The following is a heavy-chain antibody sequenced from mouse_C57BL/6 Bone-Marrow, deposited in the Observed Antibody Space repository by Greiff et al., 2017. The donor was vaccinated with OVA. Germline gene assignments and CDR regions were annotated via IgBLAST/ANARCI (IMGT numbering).Heavy chain of an antibody. J-gene: IGHJ2*01. Sequence: QVQLQQSGAELVRPGTSVKVSCKASGYAFTNYLIEWVKQRPGQGLEWFGVINPGSGGTNYNEKFKGKATLTADKSSSTAYMQLSSLTSEDSAVYFCARSELYSYFDYWGQGTTLTVSS. V-gene: IGHV1-54*01. D-gene: IGHD1-3*01. CDR2: INPGSGGT. CDR3: ARSELYSYFDY. CDR1: GYAFTNYL.